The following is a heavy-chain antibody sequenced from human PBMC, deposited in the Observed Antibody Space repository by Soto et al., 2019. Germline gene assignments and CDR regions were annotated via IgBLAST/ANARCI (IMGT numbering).Heavy chain of an antibody. CDR3: ASSELATLRDTEYFHH. CDR2: IYYTGST. V-gene: IGHV4-59*01. Sequence: SETLSLTCTVSGGSISNYWTWIRQPPGKGLEWIGYIYYTGSTNYNPSLKSRVTISVDSSKSQFSLKLTSVTAADTAVYFCASSELATLRDTEYFHHWGQGTLVTVSS. D-gene: IGHD5-12*01. CDR1: GGSISNY. J-gene: IGHJ1*01.